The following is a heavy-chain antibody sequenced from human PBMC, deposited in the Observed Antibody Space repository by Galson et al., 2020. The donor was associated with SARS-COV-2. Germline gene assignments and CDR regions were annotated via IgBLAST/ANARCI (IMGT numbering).Heavy chain of an antibody. V-gene: IGHV3-7*01. J-gene: IGHJ6*02. CDR2: IKQDGSEK. CDR1: GFTFSSYW. CDR3: ARGGKYQRLFRYYYYYGMDV. D-gene: IGHD2-2*01. Sequence: GGSLRLSCAASGFTFSSYWMSWVRQAPGKGLEWVANIKQDGSEKYYVDSVKGRFTISRDNAKNSLYLQMNSLRAEDTAVYYCARGGKYQRLFRYYYYYGMDVWGQGTTVTVSS.